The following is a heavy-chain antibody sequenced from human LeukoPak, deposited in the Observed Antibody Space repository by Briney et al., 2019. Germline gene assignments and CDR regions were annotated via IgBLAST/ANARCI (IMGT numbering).Heavy chain of an antibody. CDR2: ISSSSSFM. CDR3: VRVDHSLGKTYFDY. D-gene: IGHD2-21*01. CDR1: GFTFSTYS. J-gene: IGHJ4*02. V-gene: IGHV3-21*01. Sequence: GGSLRLSCAASGFTFSTYSLNWVRQAPGNGLESVSSISSSSSFMYYADSVKGRFTISRDNAKNALYLQMNSLRAEDTAVYYCVRVDHSLGKTYFDYWGQGTLVTVSS.